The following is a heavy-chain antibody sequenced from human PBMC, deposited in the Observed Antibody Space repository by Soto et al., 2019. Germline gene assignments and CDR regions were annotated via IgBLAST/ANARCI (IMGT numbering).Heavy chain of an antibody. J-gene: IGHJ4*02. CDR2: LNPKSGNT. CDR1: GYTFTSYD. CDR3: ARVAGSPDY. Sequence: ASVKVSCKASGYTFTSYDFNWVRQAPGQGLEWMGWLNPKSGNTGSAQKFQGRVTMTRNSSISTAYMELSSLRSEDTAVYYCARVAGSPDYWGQGTLVTVSS. V-gene: IGHV1-8*01. D-gene: IGHD1-26*01.